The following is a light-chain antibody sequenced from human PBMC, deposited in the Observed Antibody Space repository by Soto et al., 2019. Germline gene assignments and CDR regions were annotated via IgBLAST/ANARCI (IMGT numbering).Light chain of an antibody. V-gene: IGKV1-5*03. CDR1: QTISSW. CDR2: TAS. J-gene: IGKJ1*01. CDR3: QHYKFHLES. Sequence: MTVSHSPLCLSVRARFTLPCRASQTISSWLAWYQQKPRKAPKLLIYTASTLKSGVPSRFSGSGSCTEMPITTIMLQPDYCVSYCCQHYKFHLESFGQGT.